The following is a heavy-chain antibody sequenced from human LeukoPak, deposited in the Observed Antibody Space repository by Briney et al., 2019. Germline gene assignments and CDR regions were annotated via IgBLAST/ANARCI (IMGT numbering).Heavy chain of an antibody. D-gene: IGHD3-10*01. Sequence: PSETLSLTCTVSGGSISSSSYYWGWIRQPPGKGLEWIGSIYYSGSTYYNPSLKSRVTISVDTSKNQFSLKLSSVTAADTAVYYCARIRPGADYYGSGSYPDYWGQGTLVTVSS. V-gene: IGHV4-39*07. CDR1: GGSISSSSYY. J-gene: IGHJ4*02. CDR3: ARIRPGADYYGSGSYPDY. CDR2: IYYSGST.